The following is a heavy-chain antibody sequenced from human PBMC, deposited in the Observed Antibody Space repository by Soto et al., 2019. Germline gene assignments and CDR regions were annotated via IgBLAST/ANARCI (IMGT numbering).Heavy chain of an antibody. CDR2: FIPMFNRP. CDR3: ARGQFHHVSNYYYALDV. V-gene: IGHV1-69*01. Sequence: QVQLVQSGAEVKKPGSSVKVSCKASGGTFSSYAISWVRQAPGQGLEWMGGFIPMFNRPHSARKFQGRVTMTADEYTSTAYMDLSSLRSEDTGVYYCARGQFHHVSNYYYALDVWGQGTTVTVSS. CDR1: GGTFSSYA. J-gene: IGHJ6*02.